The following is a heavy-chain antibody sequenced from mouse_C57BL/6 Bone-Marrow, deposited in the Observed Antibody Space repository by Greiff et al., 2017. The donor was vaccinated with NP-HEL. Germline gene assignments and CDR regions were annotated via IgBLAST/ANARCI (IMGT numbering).Heavy chain of an antibody. J-gene: IGHJ2*01. V-gene: IGHV1-61*01. CDR2: IYPSDSET. Sequence: QVHVKQSGAELVRPGSSVKLSCKASGYTFTSYWMDWVKQRPGQGLEWIGNIYPSDSETHYNQKFKDKATLTVDKSSSTAYMQLSSLTSEDSAVYYCAIRGVLYYWGQGTTLTVSS. CDR1: GYTFTSYW. CDR3: AIRGVLYY. D-gene: IGHD1-1*02.